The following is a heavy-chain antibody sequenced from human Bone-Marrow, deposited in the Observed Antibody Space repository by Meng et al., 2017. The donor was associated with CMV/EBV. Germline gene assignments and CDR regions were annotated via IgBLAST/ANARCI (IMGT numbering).Heavy chain of an antibody. J-gene: IGHJ5*02. CDR3: ARDFTDIVVVPAAMGWFDP. V-gene: IGHV1-2*02. Sequence: GGSLKISCKGSGYRFTSYWIGWVRQAPGQGLEWMGWINPNSGGTNYAQKFQGRVTMTRDTSISTAYMELSRLRSDDTAVYYCARDFTDIVVVPAAMGWFDPWGQGTLVTVSS. D-gene: IGHD2-2*01. CDR2: INPNSGGT. CDR1: GYRFTSYW.